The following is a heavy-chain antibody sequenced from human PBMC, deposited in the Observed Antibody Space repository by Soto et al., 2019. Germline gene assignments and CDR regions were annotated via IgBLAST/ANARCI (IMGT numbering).Heavy chain of an antibody. Sequence: GGSLRLSCAASGFTFSSYAMSWVRQAPGKGLEWVSAISGSGGSTYYADSVKGRFTISRDNSKSTLYLQMNSLRAEDTAVYYCANVVIARSSVTRWVYSLNTGGKETLVTVPS. J-gene: IGHJ4*02. CDR3: ANVVIARSSVTRWVYSLNT. D-gene: IGHD3-22*01. V-gene: IGHV3-23*01. CDR1: GFTFSSYA. CDR2: ISGSGGST.